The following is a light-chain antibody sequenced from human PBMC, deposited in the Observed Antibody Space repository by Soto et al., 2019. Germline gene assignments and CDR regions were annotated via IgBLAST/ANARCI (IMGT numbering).Light chain of an antibody. J-gene: IGKJ1*01. CDR3: QQYSTSWT. CDR1: RSLTRW. CDR2: ETS. V-gene: IGKV1-5*03. Sequence: DIQMSQSPSTLSASVGDTVTISCRASRSLTRWLAWYQQQPGKAPELLIYETSILQSGVPSRFSAGGSGTDLTLTISGLQPDDIETYYCQQYSTSWTFGQGTRV.